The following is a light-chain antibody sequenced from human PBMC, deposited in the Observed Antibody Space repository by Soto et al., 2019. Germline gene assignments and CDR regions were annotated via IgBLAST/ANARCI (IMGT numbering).Light chain of an antibody. CDR2: GAS. V-gene: IGKV3-15*01. Sequence: EIVLTQSPGILSLSPGERATLSCRASQSVSNDFLAWYQQKPGQAPRLLLYGASTRATGIPVRFSGSGFGTEFTLTISSLQSEDFAVYYCQQYKNWPLFGQGTRLEIK. CDR3: QQYKNWPL. CDR1: QSVSNDF. J-gene: IGKJ5*01.